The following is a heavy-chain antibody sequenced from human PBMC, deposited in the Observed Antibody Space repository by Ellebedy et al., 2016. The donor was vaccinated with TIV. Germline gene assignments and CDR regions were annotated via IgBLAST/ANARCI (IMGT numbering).Heavy chain of an antibody. D-gene: IGHD2-2*01. Sequence: SETLSLTXTVSGGSISSGDYYWSWIRQPPGKGLEWIGYIYYSGSTYYNPSLKSRVTISVDTSKNQFSLKLSSVTAADTAVYYCARGRTADIVVVPAASGPWGQGTLVTVSS. V-gene: IGHV4-30-4*01. CDR2: IYYSGST. CDR1: GGSISSGDYY. J-gene: IGHJ5*02. CDR3: ARGRTADIVVVPAASGP.